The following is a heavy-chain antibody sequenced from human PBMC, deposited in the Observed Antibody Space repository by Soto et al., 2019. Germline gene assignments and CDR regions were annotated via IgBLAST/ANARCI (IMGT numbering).Heavy chain of an antibody. V-gene: IGHV3-15*01. CDR1: GFTFNNAW. Sequence: GGSLRLSCAGSGFTFNNAWMSWVRQAPGKGLEWVGRIKKETDGGTTDYAASVKGRFSISRDDSKNTVFLQMNGLRTEDTAVYYCTTVFLWSYYFDNWGPGTLVTVS. CDR2: IKKETDGGTT. J-gene: IGHJ4*02. D-gene: IGHD2-21*01. CDR3: TTVFLWSYYFDN.